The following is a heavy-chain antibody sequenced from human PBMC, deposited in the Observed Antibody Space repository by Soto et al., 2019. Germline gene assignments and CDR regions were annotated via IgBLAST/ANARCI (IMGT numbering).Heavy chain of an antibody. CDR3: AKDSSEGYFDY. Sequence: GGSLRLSCAASGFTFSNYGMHWVRQAPGKGLEWVAFISYGGSDKYSADSVKGRFTFSRDNSKSTLYVQMNSLRPEDTALYYCAKDSSEGYFDYWGQGALVTVSS. V-gene: IGHV3-30*18. J-gene: IGHJ4*02. CDR1: GFTFSNYG. CDR2: ISYGGSDK.